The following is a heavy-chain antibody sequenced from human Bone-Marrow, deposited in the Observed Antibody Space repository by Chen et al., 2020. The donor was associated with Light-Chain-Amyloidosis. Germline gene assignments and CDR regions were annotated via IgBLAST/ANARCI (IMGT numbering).Heavy chain of an antibody. Sequence: EVQLVESGGGVVRPGGSLRLSCAASGFTLDDYGTSWLRQAPGKRLERVSGISWNVASTGYADSVKGRFTISRNNAKNCRYLEMNSLRAEDTALYHGARGRGYSYGDRFVPDAFDIWGQGTMVTVSS. CDR2: ISWNVAST. CDR1: GFTLDDYG. CDR3: ARGRGYSYGDRFVPDAFDI. D-gene: IGHD5-18*01. J-gene: IGHJ3*02. V-gene: IGHV3-20*01.